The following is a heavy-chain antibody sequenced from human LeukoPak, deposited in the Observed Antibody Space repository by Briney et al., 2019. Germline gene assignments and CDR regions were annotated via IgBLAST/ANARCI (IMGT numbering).Heavy chain of an antibody. CDR1: GGSISSYY. CDR2: IYYSGST. J-gene: IGHJ3*02. V-gene: IGHV4-59*08. Sequence: SETLSLTCTVSGGSISSYYWSWIRQPPGKGPEWIGYIYYSGSTNYNPPLKSRVTISVDTSKNQFSLKLSSVTAADTAVYYCARRGVWEQQLVQGDGAFDIWGQGTMVTVSS. D-gene: IGHD6-13*01. CDR3: ARRGVWEQQLVQGDGAFDI.